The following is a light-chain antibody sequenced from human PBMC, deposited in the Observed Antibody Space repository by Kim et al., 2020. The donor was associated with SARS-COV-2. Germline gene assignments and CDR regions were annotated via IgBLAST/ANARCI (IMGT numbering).Light chain of an antibody. Sequence: SYELTQPPSVSVSPGQTASITCSGDKLGDKYACWYQQKPGQSPVLVIYQDSKRPSGIPERFSGSNSGNKATLTISGTQAMDEADYYCQAWDSSTAYVFGG. CDR1: KLGDKY. V-gene: IGLV3-1*01. CDR2: QDS. CDR3: QAWDSSTAYV. J-gene: IGLJ2*01.